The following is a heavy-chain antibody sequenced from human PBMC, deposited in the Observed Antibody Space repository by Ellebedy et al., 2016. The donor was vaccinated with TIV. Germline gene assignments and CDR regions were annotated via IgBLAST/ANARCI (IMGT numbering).Heavy chain of an antibody. CDR2: INPSGGST. CDR3: ARGRSGTSFPNSFDI. D-gene: IGHD1-26*01. V-gene: IGHV1-46*04. CDR1: GYTFASYY. J-gene: IGHJ3*02. Sequence: AASVKVSCKASGYTFASYYIHWVRQAPGQGLEWMGIINPSGGSTSYAQKLQGRVTMTRDTSTTTVYLELNSLRSEDTAVFYCARGRSGTSFPNSFDIWGQGTLVTVSS.